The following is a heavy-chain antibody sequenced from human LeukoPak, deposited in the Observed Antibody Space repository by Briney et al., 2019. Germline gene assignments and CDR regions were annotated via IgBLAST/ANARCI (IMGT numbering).Heavy chain of an antibody. Sequence: KPSETLSLTCAVYGGSFSGYYWSWIRQPPGKGLEWIGEINHSGSTNYNPSLKSRVTISVDTSKNQFSLKLSSVTAADTAVYYCARVRAAAGTINWFDPWGQGTLVTVSS. D-gene: IGHD6-13*01. V-gene: IGHV4-34*01. CDR3: ARVRAAAGTINWFDP. CDR2: INHSGST. CDR1: GGSFSGYY. J-gene: IGHJ5*02.